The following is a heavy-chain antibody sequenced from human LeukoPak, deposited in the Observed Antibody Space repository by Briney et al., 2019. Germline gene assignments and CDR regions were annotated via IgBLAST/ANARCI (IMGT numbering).Heavy chain of an antibody. J-gene: IGHJ6*03. CDR1: GGSISSGSYY. CDR3: ARISRPADRTVGPYYMNV. D-gene: IGHD1-26*01. CDR2: ISYSGTT. Sequence: PSETLSLTCTVSGGSISSGSYYWGSIRQPPGKGLEWIASISYSGTTYYNPSLKSRVTISVDTSKNQFSLKLTSVTAADTAVYYCARISRPADRTVGPYYMNVWGKGATVTVSS. V-gene: IGHV4-39*01.